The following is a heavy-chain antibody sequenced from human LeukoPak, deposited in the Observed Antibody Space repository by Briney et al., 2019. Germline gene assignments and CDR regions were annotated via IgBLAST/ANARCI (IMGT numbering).Heavy chain of an antibody. CDR2: IYYSGST. V-gene: IGHV4-59*08. J-gene: IGHJ5*02. Sequence: SETLSLTCTVSGCSISSYYWSWIRQPPGKGLEWIGYIYYSGSTNYNPSLKSRVTISVDTSKNQFSLKLSSVTAADTAVYYCARHNGGSYSSFDPWGQGTLVTVSS. CDR1: GCSISSYY. D-gene: IGHD1-26*01. CDR3: ARHNGGSYSSFDP.